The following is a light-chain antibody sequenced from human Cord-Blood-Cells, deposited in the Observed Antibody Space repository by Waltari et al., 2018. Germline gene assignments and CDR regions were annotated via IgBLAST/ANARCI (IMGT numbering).Light chain of an antibody. Sequence: PVLTQPPSASASLGASVPLPCTLSSGYRHYKVDRYHQTPGKGPRFVRRVGTGGMVGAKGDGIPDRCSVLGSGLNRYLTSKNIQEEDESDYHCGADHGSGSNFVWVFGGGTKLTVL. V-gene: IGLV9-49*01. CDR2: VGTGGMVG. CDR1: SGYRHYK. J-gene: IGLJ3*02. CDR3: GADHGSGSNFVWV.